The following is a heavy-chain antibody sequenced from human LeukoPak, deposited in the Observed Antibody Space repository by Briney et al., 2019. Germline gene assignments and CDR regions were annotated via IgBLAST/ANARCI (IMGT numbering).Heavy chain of an antibody. CDR2: IWSGGSNR. J-gene: IGHJ4*01. CDR3: ARDAQRGFGYSNSLEY. D-gene: IGHD4-11*01. Sequence: SGVSVTLPCTASGFIFRHYGMQWLRHAPGKGLEGVADIWSGGSNRFYAGSVEGRFTISTDNPQNTMFLQMNRLRAEDTAMYYCARDAQRGFGYSNSLEYWGHGTLVTVSS. V-gene: IGHV3-33*01. CDR1: GFIFRHYG.